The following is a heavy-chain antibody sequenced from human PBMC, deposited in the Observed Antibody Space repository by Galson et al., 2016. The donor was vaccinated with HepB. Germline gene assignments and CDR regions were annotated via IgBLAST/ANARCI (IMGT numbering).Heavy chain of an antibody. Sequence: SLRLSCAASGFTFSSYAMTWVRQALGKGLDWVSTISGSGGETHYADSVKGRFTFSRDTSTSTAYMELSSLRSEDTAVYYCAADYHDTYFDPWGQGTLVTVSS. CDR2: ISGSGGET. CDR1: GFTFSSYA. CDR3: AADYHDTYFDP. J-gene: IGHJ5*02. D-gene: IGHD3-16*02. V-gene: IGHV3-23*01.